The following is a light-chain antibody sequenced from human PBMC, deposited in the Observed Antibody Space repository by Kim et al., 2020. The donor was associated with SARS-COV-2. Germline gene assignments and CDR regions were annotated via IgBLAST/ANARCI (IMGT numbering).Light chain of an antibody. V-gene: IGLV3-1*01. J-gene: IGLJ1*01. CDR3: QAWDSSTAV. CDR1: KLGDKY. Sequence: VSPGQTASITCSGDKLGDKYACWYQQKPGQSPVLVIYQDSKRPSGIPERFSGSNSGNTATLTISGTQAMDEADYYCQAWDSSTAVFGTGTKLTVL. CDR2: QDS.